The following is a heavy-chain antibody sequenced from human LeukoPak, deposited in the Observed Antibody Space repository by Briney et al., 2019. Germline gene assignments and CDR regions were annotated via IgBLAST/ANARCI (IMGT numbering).Heavy chain of an antibody. J-gene: IGHJ4*02. CDR3: AKTNYYDSSGYQDY. V-gene: IGHV3-30*18. D-gene: IGHD3-22*01. CDR1: GFTFSSYG. CDR2: ISYDGSNK. Sequence: PGRSLRLSCAASGFTFSSYGMHWVRQAPGKGLEWVAVISYDGSNKYYADSVKGRFTISRDNSKNTLYLQMNSLRAEDTAVYYCAKTNYYDSSGYQDYWGQGTLATVSS.